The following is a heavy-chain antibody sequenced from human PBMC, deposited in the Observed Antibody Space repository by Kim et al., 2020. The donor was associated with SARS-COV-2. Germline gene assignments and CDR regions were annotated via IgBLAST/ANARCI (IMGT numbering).Heavy chain of an antibody. CDR3: ANSGDSRLSFYYFDY. CDR2: ISGSGGST. CDR1: GFTFSSYA. D-gene: IGHD2-21*01. Sequence: GGSLRLSCAASGFTFSSYAMSWVRQAPGKGLEWVSAISGSGGSTYYADSVKGRFTISRDNSKNTLYLQMNSLRAEDTAVYYCANSGDSRLSFYYFDYWGQGTLVTVSS. J-gene: IGHJ4*02. V-gene: IGHV3-23*01.